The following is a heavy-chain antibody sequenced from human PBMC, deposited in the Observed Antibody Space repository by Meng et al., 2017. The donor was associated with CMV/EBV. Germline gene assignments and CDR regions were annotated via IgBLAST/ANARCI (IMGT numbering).Heavy chain of an antibody. J-gene: IGHJ4*02. CDR1: GYTFTDYG. Sequence: ASVKVSCKASGYTFTDYGFTWVRQAPGQGLEWMGWISTYNGNTNYAQRLQGRVTMTTDTSTNRAYMNLWRLRPDDPAVYYCARDTINWNFDYWGQGTPVTVSS. D-gene: IGHD1-1*01. V-gene: IGHV1-18*01. CDR2: ISTYNGNT. CDR3: ARDTINWNFDY.